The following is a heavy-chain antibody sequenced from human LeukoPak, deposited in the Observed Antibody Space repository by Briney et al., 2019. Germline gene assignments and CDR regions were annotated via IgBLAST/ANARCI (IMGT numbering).Heavy chain of an antibody. CDR1: GGSFSGYY. J-gene: IGHJ3*02. V-gene: IGHV4-34*01. CDR2: INHSGST. Sequence: SSETLSLTCAVYGGSFSGYYWSWIRQPPGKGLEWIGEINHSGSTNYNPSLKSRVTISVDTSKNQFSLKLSSVTAADTAVYYCARATVLRYFDWYAPDAFDIWGQGTMVTVSS. D-gene: IGHD3-9*01. CDR3: ARATVLRYFDWYAPDAFDI.